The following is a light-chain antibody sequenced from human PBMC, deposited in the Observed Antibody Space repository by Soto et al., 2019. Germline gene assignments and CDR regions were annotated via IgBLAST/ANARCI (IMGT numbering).Light chain of an antibody. CDR2: AAS. J-gene: IGKJ1*01. V-gene: IGKV1-12*02. CDR3: QQGNGFPWT. CDR1: QGINSW. Sequence: DIQMTQSPSSVSASVGDRVTITCRASQGINSWLAWYQQKAGKAPNLLIYAASSLQSGVPSRFSGRGSGTDFTLTINSLQPEDSASYYFQQGNGFPWTFGQGTKVEIK.